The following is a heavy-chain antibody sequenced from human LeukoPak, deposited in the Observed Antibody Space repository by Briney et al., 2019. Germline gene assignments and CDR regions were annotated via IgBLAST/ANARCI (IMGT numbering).Heavy chain of an antibody. D-gene: IGHD5-12*01. CDR3: NAYSDYVKDY. Sequence: GGSLRLSCAASGFTFSSYEMNWVRQAPGKGLAWVSTVNPSGSGGSTYYADSVKGRFTISRDNSKNTLYLQMNSLRAEDTAVYYCNAYSDYVKDYWGQGTLVTVSS. J-gene: IGHJ4*02. V-gene: IGHV3-23*01. CDR1: GFTFSSYE. CDR2: VNPSGSGGST.